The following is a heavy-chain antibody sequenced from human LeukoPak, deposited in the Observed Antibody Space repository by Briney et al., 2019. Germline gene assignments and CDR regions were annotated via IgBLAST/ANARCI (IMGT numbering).Heavy chain of an antibody. CDR3: ARLSKGRYFDYIFES. Sequence: SETLSLTCTVSGDSVSSTTYYWGWIRQPPGKGLEWMANIYYTGSTYSNPSLKSRVSMSVDMSKNQFSLKMSSLTAADTAVYFCARLSKGRYFDYIFESWGQGTLVTVSS. CDR2: IYYTGST. D-gene: IGHD3-9*01. V-gene: IGHV4-39*01. J-gene: IGHJ4*02. CDR1: GDSVSSTTYY.